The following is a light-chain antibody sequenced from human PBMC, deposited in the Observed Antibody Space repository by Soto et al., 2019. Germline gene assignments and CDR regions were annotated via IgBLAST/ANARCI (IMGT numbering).Light chain of an antibody. CDR3: AAWDDSLNSWL. CDR2: TDF. J-gene: IGLJ2*01. CDR1: SSNVRRNN. Sequence: QSVLTQPPSASGTSGQRVTISCSGGSSNVRRNNVNWYQHHPGTAPKLLIHTDFQRPAGVPERFSGSKSGTSASLAISGLQSEDEADYYCAAWDDSLNSWLFGGGTKLTVL. V-gene: IGLV1-44*01.